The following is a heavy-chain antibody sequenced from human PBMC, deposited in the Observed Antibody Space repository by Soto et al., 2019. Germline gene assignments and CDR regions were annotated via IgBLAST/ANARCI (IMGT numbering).Heavy chain of an antibody. D-gene: IGHD3-22*01. CDR1: GFTFSSYA. CDR2: ISGSGGST. V-gene: IGHV3-23*01. J-gene: IGHJ4*02. Sequence: PGGSLRLSCAASGFTFSSYAMSWVRQAPGKELEWVSAISGSGGSTYYADSVKGRFTISRDNSKNTLYLQMNSLRAEDTAVYYCAKDTGYYYDRSGYYYRGQGSLVTVSS. CDR3: AKDTGYYYDRSGYYY.